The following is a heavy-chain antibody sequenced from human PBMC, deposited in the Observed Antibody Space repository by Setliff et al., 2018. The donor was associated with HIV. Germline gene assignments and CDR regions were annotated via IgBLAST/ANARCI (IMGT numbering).Heavy chain of an antibody. Sequence: SETLSLTCTVSGDSIRGYYWSWIRQPPGKGLEWMGYVFYTGFAASNHSLKSRLTISVDTSKSQFSLRLTSVTAADTAIYYFARQVSIPGVAITPVDYWGQVALVTVSS. V-gene: IGHV4-59*08. D-gene: IGHD5-12*01. CDR1: GDSIRGYY. CDR2: VFYTGFA. J-gene: IGHJ4*02. CDR3: ARQVSIPGVAITPVDY.